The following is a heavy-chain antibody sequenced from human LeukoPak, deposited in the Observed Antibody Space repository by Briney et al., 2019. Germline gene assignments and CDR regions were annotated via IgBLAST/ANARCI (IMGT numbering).Heavy chain of an antibody. CDR2: IYYSGGT. V-gene: IGHV4-59*01. CDR3: ARGNLGATPFDY. D-gene: IGHD1-7*01. CDR1: GGSISSYY. Sequence: SETLSLTCTVSGGSISSYYWGWIRQPPGKGLEWIGYIYYSGGTYYNPSLKSRVTISVDTSKNQFSLKLSSVTAADTAVYYCARGNLGATPFDYWGQGTLVTVSS. J-gene: IGHJ4*02.